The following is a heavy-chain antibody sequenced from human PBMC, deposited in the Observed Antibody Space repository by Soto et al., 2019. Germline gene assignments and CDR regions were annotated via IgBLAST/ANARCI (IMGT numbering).Heavy chain of an antibody. CDR2: INAGNGNT. Sequence: ASVKVSCKASGYTFTSYAMHWVRQAPGQRLEWMGWINAGNGNTKYSQKFQGRVTITRDTSASTAYMELNSLRAEDTAVYSCARVVRGAGTYYMDYWGQGTLVTVSS. V-gene: IGHV1-3*01. J-gene: IGHJ4*02. D-gene: IGHD3-10*01. CDR3: ARVVRGAGTYYMDY. CDR1: GYTFTSYA.